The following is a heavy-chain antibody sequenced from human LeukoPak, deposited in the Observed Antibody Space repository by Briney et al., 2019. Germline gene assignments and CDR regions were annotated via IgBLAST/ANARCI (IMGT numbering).Heavy chain of an antibody. CDR3: ARDMLGATPWVYYYGMDV. Sequence: SETLSLTCTVSGGSISSYYWSWIRQPAGKGLEWIGRIYTSGSTNYNPSLKSRVTMLVDTSKNQFSLKLSSVTAADTAVYYCARDMLGATPWVYYYGMDVWGQGTTVTVSS. V-gene: IGHV4-4*07. J-gene: IGHJ6*02. CDR2: IYTSGST. D-gene: IGHD1-26*01. CDR1: GGSISSYY.